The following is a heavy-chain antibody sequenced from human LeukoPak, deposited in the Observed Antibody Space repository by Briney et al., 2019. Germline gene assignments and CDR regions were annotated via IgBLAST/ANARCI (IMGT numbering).Heavy chain of an antibody. CDR2: INHSGST. J-gene: IGHJ4*02. V-gene: IGHV4-34*01. Sequence: KTSETLSLTCAVYGGSFSGYYWSWIRQPPGKGLEWIGEINHSGSTNYNPSLKSRVTISVDTSKNQFSLKLSSVTAADTAVYYCARPLVGALPGYWGQGTLVTVSS. CDR1: GGSFSGYY. D-gene: IGHD1-26*01. CDR3: ARPLVGALPGY.